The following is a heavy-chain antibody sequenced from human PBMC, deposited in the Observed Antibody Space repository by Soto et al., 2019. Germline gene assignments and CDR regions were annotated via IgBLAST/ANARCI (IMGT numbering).Heavy chain of an antibody. D-gene: IGHD6-6*01. CDR1: VFTFSSYS. V-gene: IGHV3-21*01. CDR3: ARGTIAARLPFDY. J-gene: IGHJ4*02. Sequence: GSLRLACADSVFTFSSYSMNWVRQAPGKGLEWVSSISSSSSYIYYADSVKGRFTISRDNAKNSLYLQMNSLRAEDTAVYYCARGTIAARLPFDYWGQGTLVTVSS. CDR2: ISSSSSYI.